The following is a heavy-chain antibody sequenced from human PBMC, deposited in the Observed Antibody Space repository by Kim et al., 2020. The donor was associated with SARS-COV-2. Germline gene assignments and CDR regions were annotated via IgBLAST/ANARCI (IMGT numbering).Heavy chain of an antibody. CDR3: ARELLWPKNWFDP. V-gene: IGHV3-33*01. D-gene: IGHD3-10*01. Sequence: YAESRKSRFTISRAKSSCSLYMQMISLRAEDTAVYSCARELLWPKNWFDPWGQGTLVTVSS. J-gene: IGHJ5*02.